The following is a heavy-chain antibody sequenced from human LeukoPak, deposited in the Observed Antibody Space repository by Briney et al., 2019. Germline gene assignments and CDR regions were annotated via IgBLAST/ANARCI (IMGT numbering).Heavy chain of an antibody. CDR2: INPNSGGT. CDR3: ARDLSYSSSWYDDAFDI. CDR1: GHTFTGYY. Sequence: ALVKVSCKASGHTFTGYYMHGVRQAPGQGLEWMGWINPNSGGTNYAQKFQGRVTMTRDTSISTAYMELSRLRSDDTAVYYCARDLSYSSSWYDDAFDIWGQGTMVTVSS. V-gene: IGHV1-2*02. D-gene: IGHD6-13*01. J-gene: IGHJ3*02.